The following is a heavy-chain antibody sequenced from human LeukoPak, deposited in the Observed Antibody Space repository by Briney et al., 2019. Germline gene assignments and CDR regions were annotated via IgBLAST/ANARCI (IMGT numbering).Heavy chain of an antibody. CDR2: ISSSSSYI. CDR3: ARDGPIIPFDP. V-gene: IGHV3-21*01. J-gene: IGHJ5*02. CDR1: GFTFSVYS. Sequence: GGSLRLSCEASGFTFSVYSMNWVRQAPGKGLEWVSSISSSSSYIYYADSVKGRFTISRDNAKNSLYLQMNSLRAEDTAVYYCARDGPIIPFDPWGQGTLVTVSS. D-gene: IGHD2-2*02.